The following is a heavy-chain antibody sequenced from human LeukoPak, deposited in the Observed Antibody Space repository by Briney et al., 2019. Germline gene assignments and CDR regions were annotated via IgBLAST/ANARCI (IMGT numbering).Heavy chain of an antibody. J-gene: IGHJ4*02. CDR3: ARDRGEVAGTLDY. CDR2: IYYSGST. CDR1: GGSISSSSYY. V-gene: IGHV4-39*07. Sequence: SETLSLTCTVSGGSISSSSYYWGWIRQPPGKGLEWIGSIYYSGSTYYNPSLKSRVTISVDTSKNQFSLKLSSVTAADTAVYYCARDRGEVAGTLDYWGQGTLVTVSS. D-gene: IGHD6-19*01.